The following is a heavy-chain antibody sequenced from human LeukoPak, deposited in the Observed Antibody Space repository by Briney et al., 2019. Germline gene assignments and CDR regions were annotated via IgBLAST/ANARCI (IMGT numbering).Heavy chain of an antibody. J-gene: IGHJ1*01. CDR1: GGSISSYY. CDR3: ARGEGSSWYRAEYFQH. CDR2: IYYSGST. D-gene: IGHD6-13*01. V-gene: IGHV4-59*01. Sequence: PSETLSLTCTVSGGSISSYYWSWIRQPPGKGLEWIGYIYYSGSTNYNPSLKSRVTISVDTSKNQFSLKLSSVTAADTAVYYCARGEGSSWYRAEYFQHWGQGTLVTVSS.